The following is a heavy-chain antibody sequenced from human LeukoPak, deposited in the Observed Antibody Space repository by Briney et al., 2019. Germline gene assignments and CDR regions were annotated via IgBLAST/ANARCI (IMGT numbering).Heavy chain of an antibody. CDR3: VTGDYFDY. Sequence: ASVKVSCKATGYIFSGYYMHWVRQAPGQGLEWVGRINPDTGDPNYARKFRGWVTITTDTSISSGYMELSRLKSDDTAVYYCVTGDYFDYWGQGTLVIVSS. J-gene: IGHJ4*02. CDR1: GYIFSGYY. CDR2: INPDTGDP. V-gene: IGHV1-2*04.